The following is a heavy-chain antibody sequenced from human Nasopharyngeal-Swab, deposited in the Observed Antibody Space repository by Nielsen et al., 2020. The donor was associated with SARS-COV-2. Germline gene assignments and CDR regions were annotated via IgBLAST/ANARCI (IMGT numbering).Heavy chain of an antibody. CDR3: TRDPRYCSSTSCYGGGYYYYGMDV. CDR2: IRSKAYGGTT. J-gene: IGHJ6*02. D-gene: IGHD2-2*01. Sequence: GESLKISCTASGFTFGDYAMSWVRQAPGKGLEWVGFIRSKAYGGTTEYAASVKGRFTISRDDSKSIAYLQMNSLKTEDTAVYYCTRDPRYCSSTSCYGGGYYYYGMDVWGQGTTVTVSS. V-gene: IGHV3-49*04. CDR1: GFTFGDYA.